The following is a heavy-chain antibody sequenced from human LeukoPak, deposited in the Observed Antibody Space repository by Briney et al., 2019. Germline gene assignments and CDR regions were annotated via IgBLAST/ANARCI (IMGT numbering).Heavy chain of an antibody. J-gene: IGHJ5*02. V-gene: IGHV4-34*01. Sequence: SETLSLTCAVYVGSFNDYRWSWIRQSPEKGLEWIGDINHGGSTNYNPSLKGRVTISVDTSKNQFSLKVTSVTAADTAVYYCARGYDVLTGFSPWGHGNLVTVSS. CDR3: ARGYDVLTGFSP. CDR2: INHGGST. D-gene: IGHD3-9*01. CDR1: VGSFNDYR.